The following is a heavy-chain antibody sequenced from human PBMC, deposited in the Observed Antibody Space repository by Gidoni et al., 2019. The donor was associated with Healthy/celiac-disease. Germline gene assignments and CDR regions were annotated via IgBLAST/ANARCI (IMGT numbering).Heavy chain of an antibody. CDR1: GFTVSRNY. D-gene: IGHD2-2*01. CDR3: ARDLVSCSSTSCTGGY. J-gene: IGHJ4*02. Sequence: EVQLLESGGGLVQPGGSLRLSCAASGFTVSRNYMSWVRQAPGKGLEWVSVIYSGGSTYDADSVKGRFTISRDNSKNTLYLQMNSLRAEDTAVYYCARDLVSCSSTSCTGGYWGQGTLVTVSS. V-gene: IGHV3-66*01. CDR2: IYSGGST.